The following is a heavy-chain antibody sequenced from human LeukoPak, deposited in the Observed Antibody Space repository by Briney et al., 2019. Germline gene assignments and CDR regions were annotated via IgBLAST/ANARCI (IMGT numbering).Heavy chain of an antibody. V-gene: IGHV1-2*06. CDR3: ARDLSSTSNWELDY. Sequence: ASVKVSXKGSGYIFTGYFMHWVRQAPGQGPEWIGRINPNSGGTNYAQKFQDRVTMTRDTSISTAYMELSSLRSDDTAVYYCARDLSSTSNWELDYWGQGTLVTVSS. CDR1: GYIFTGYF. D-gene: IGHD1-26*01. CDR2: INPNSGGT. J-gene: IGHJ4*02.